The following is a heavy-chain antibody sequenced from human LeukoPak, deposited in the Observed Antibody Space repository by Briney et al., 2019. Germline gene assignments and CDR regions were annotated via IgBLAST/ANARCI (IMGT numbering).Heavy chain of an antibody. CDR3: ARGTYGYYMDV. V-gene: IGHV4-34*01. CDR2: INHSGSF. CDR1: GGPFSGYY. D-gene: IGHD4-17*01. Sequence: SETLSLTCAVYGGPFSGYYWSWIRQAPGKGLEWIGEINHSGSFNYNPSLKSRLLILVDTSKNQFSLKLSSVTAADTAVYFCARGTYGYYMDVWGKGTTVTVSS. J-gene: IGHJ6*03.